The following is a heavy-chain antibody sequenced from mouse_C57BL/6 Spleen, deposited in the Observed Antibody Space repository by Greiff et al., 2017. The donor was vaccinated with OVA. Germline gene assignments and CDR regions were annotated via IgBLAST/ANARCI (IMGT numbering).Heavy chain of an antibody. CDR1: GYTFTSYD. V-gene: IGHV1-85*01. Sequence: VQLQQSGPELVKPGASVKLSCKASGYTFTSYDITWVKQRPGQGLEWIGWIYPRDGSTKYNEKFKGKATLTVDTSSSTAYMELHSLTSEDSAVYFCARWTDYDGSSPGYFDVWGTGTTVTVSS. CDR3: ARWTDYDGSSPGYFDV. J-gene: IGHJ1*03. CDR2: IYPRDGST. D-gene: IGHD1-1*01.